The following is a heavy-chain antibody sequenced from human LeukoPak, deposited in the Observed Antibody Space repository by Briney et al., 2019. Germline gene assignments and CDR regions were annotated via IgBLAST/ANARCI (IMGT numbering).Heavy chain of an antibody. Sequence: RPSESLSLTCTVSGGSINTYFWTWIRQPPGKGLEWIGYINYSGSTNSNPSLKSRLAMSVDTSKNQSSVKLTSVTAADTAVYYRARQHSPGYFDYWGQGTLVTVYS. CDR3: ARQHSPGYFDY. CDR1: GGSINTYF. J-gene: IGHJ4*02. V-gene: IGHV4-59*08. CDR2: INYSGST. D-gene: IGHD1-14*01.